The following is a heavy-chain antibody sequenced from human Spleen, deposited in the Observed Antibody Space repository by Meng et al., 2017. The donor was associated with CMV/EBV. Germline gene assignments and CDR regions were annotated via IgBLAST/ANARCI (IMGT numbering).Heavy chain of an antibody. CDR1: GGSISSGDYS. Sequence: LPEFGSRPGKPSQTLSLAFAVSGGSISSGDYSWSWIRQPPGKGLEWIGYIYYSGSTYYNPSLKSRVTISVDTSKNQFSLKLSSVTAADTAVYYCAWRLDYWGQGTLVTVSS. CDR3: AWRLDY. D-gene: IGHD3-3*01. J-gene: IGHJ4*02. CDR2: IYYSGST. V-gene: IGHV4-30-4*08.